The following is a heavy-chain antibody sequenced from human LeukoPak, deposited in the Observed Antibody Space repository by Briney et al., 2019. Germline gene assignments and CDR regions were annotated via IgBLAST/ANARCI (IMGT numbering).Heavy chain of an antibody. CDR1: GGSISTYY. CDR2: IYYSGSS. J-gene: IGHJ6*02. Sequence: SETLSLTCTVSGGSISTYYWSWIRQPAGKGLEWIGYIYYSGSSNYNPSFKSRVTISVDTSKNQFSLKLSSVTAADTAVYYCARDPYDYSKHRAPSYYYGMDVWGQGTTVTVSS. D-gene: IGHD4-11*01. V-gene: IGHV4-59*01. CDR3: ARDPYDYSKHRAPSYYYGMDV.